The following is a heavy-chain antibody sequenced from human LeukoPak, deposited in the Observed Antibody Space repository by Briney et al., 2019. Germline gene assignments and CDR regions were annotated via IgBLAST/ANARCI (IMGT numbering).Heavy chain of an antibody. CDR1: GYTFTGYY. CDR3: AREGGSYIFPTSPKGAFDI. Sequence: GASVKVSCKASGYTFTGYYMHWVRQAPGQGLEWMGWINPNSGGTNYAQKFQGRVTMTRDTSISTAYMELSRLRSDDTAVYYCAREGGSYIFPTSPKGAFDIWGQGTMVTVSS. J-gene: IGHJ3*02. V-gene: IGHV1-2*02. CDR2: INPNSGGT. D-gene: IGHD1-26*01.